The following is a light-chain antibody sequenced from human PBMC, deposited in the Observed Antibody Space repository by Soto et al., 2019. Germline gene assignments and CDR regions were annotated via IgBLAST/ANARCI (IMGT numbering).Light chain of an antibody. CDR2: DAS. V-gene: IGKV3-20*01. J-gene: IGKJ1*01. CDR3: QQYGSAPRT. Sequence: EIVLTQSPGTLSLSPGERAILSCRASQSVSSDSLAWYLKKPGQAPRLLVYDASSRATGGPDRFSGSGSGTDFHLAIRRLEPEYFAVYYCQQYGSAPRTFGQVTKVEIK. CDR1: QSVSSDS.